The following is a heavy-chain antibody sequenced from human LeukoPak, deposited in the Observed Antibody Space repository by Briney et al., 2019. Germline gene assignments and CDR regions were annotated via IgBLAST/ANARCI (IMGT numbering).Heavy chain of an antibody. V-gene: IGHV4-34*01. CDR3: ARGMVRGVSLMDV. D-gene: IGHD3-10*01. Sequence: SETLSLTCAVYGGSFSGYYWSWIRHPPGRGLEWIGEINHSGSTNYNPSLKSRVTISVDTSKNQFSLKLSSVTAADTAVYYCARGMVRGVSLMDVWGQGTTVTVSS. CDR1: GGSFSGYY. J-gene: IGHJ6*02. CDR2: INHSGST.